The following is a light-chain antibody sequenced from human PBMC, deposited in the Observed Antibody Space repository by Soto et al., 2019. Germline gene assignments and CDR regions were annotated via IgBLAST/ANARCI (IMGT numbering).Light chain of an antibody. CDR2: GAS. J-gene: IGKJ2*01. Sequence: EIVMTQSPATLSVSPVESATLSCRASQRISTNLAWYQQKGGQPPRLLIYGASTRATGITQRFSGSGSGTDFTLTISSLQSEDFAVYYCQQYNNWPPAYTFGQGTRVESK. CDR1: QRISTN. V-gene: IGKV3-15*01. CDR3: QQYNNWPPAYT.